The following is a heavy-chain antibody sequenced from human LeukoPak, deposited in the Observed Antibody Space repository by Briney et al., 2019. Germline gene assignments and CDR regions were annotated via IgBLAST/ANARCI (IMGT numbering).Heavy chain of an antibody. CDR1: GGSISSYY. J-gene: IGHJ4*02. CDR3: ALWGYFDSSGRHF. CDR2: IYYSEST. Sequence: SETLSLTCTVSGGSISSYYWSWIRQPPGKGLEWIGYIYYSESTNYNPSLKSRVTISVDTSKKQFSLNLNSVTAADTAVYYCALWGYFDSSGRHFWGQGTLVTVSS. V-gene: IGHV4-59*12. D-gene: IGHD3-22*01.